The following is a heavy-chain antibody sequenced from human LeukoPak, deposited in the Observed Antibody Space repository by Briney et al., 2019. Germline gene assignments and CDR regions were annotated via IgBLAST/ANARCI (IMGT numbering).Heavy chain of an antibody. Sequence: GSLRLSCAASGFTFSSYAVSWVRQAPGKGLEWVSAISGSGGSTYYADSVKGRFTISRDNSKNTLYLQMNSLRAEDTAVYYCAKDSSGWHEGYFDYWGQGTLVTVSS. V-gene: IGHV3-23*01. CDR1: GFTFSSYA. CDR2: ISGSGGST. J-gene: IGHJ4*02. D-gene: IGHD6-19*01. CDR3: AKDSSGWHEGYFDY.